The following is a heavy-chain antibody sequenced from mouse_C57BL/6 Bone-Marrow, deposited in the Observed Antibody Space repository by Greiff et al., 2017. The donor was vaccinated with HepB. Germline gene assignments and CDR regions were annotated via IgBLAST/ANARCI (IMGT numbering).Heavy chain of an antibody. J-gene: IGHJ2*01. CDR2: INPNNGGT. CDR1: GYTFTDYY. V-gene: IGHV1-26*01. Sequence: EVQLQQSGPELVKPGASVKISCKASGYTFTDYYMNWVKQSHGKSLEWIGDINPNNGGTSYNQKFKGKATLTVDKASSTAYMERRSLTSEDSAVYYCARMWNFAYWGQGTTLTVSS. CDR3: ARMWNFAY.